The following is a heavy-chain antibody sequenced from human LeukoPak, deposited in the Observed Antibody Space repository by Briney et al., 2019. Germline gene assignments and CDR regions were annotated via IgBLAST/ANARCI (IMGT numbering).Heavy chain of an antibody. V-gene: IGHV3-30*02. J-gene: IGHJ4*02. CDR3: AKHYYGSGSQKYYFDY. CDR1: GFVFGDYG. CDR2: VRNDGSDK. Sequence: GGSLRLSCAASGFVFGDYGMHWVRQAPGKGLEWVTMVRNDGSDKYYADSVKGRFTISRDNSKNTLYLQMYSLRPEDTAVYYCAKHYYGSGSQKYYFDYWGQGTLVTVSS. D-gene: IGHD3-10*01.